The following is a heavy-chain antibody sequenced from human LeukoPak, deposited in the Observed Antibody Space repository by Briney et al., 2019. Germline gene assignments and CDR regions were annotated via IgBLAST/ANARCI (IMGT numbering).Heavy chain of an antibody. J-gene: IGHJ4*02. CDR1: GFTFSSYA. D-gene: IGHD3-10*01. CDR2: ISGGGSFT. CDR3: AKLLDSGSYYKYDY. V-gene: IGHV3-23*01. Sequence: AGGSLRLSCAASGFTFSSYAMSWVRQAPVKGLEWVSTISGGGSFTYYADSVKGRFTISRDNSMKTLYLQMNSLRAEDTAVYYCAKLLDSGSYYKYDYWGQGILVTVSS.